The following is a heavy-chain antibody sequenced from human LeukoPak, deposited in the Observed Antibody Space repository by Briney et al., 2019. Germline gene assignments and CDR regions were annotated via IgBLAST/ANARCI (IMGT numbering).Heavy chain of an antibody. Sequence: SETLSLTCAVYGGSFSGYYWSWIRQPPGKGLEWIGEINHCGSTNYNPSLKSRVTISVDTSKNQFSLKLSSVTAADTAVYYCARGTKIQLWLNFDYWGQGTLVTVSS. CDR2: INHCGST. CDR1: GGSFSGYY. J-gene: IGHJ4*02. V-gene: IGHV4-34*01. D-gene: IGHD5-18*01. CDR3: ARGTKIQLWLNFDY.